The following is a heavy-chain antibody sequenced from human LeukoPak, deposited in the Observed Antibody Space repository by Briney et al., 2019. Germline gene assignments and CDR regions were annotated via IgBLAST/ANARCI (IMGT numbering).Heavy chain of an antibody. V-gene: IGHV3-7*01. D-gene: IGHD3-3*01. CDR2: IKEDGSET. J-gene: IGHJ6*03. CDR3: AREMSDYDFWSGSNPYYYYYYMDV. Sequence: GGSVRLSCAASGFALSIYDMSWVRQAPGKGLEWVATIKEDGSETYYVDSVKGRFTISRDNAKNSLYLQMNSLRAEDTAVYYCAREMSDYDFWSGSNPYYYYYYMDVWGKGTTVTVSS. CDR1: GFALSIYD.